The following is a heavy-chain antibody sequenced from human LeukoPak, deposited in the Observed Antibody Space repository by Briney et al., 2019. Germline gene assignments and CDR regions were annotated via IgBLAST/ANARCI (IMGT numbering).Heavy chain of an antibody. D-gene: IGHD3-22*01. CDR1: GYTFTSYY. V-gene: IGHV1-46*01. J-gene: IGHJ1*01. Sequence: ASVKVSCKASGYTFTSYYMHWVRQAPGQGLEWMGIINPSGGSTSYAQKFQGRVTMTRDTSTSTVYMELSSLRSEDTAVYYCARGRRTPKYYYDSSGYRNEYFQHWGQGTLVTVSS. CDR3: ARGRRTPKYYYDSSGYRNEYFQH. CDR2: INPSGGST.